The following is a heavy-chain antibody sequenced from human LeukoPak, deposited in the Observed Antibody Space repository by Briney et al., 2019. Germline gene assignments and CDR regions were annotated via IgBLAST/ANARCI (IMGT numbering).Heavy chain of an antibody. J-gene: IGHJ4*02. CDR1: GYTFTGYY. D-gene: IGHD3-9*01. Sequence: ASVKVSCKASGYTFTGYYMHWVRQAPGQGLEWMGWINPNSGGTNYAQRFQGRVTMTRDTSISTAYMELSSLRSEDTAVYYCATDLKRYFDFMTASNFDYWGQGTLVTVSS. CDR2: INPNSGGT. CDR3: ATDLKRYFDFMTASNFDY. V-gene: IGHV1-2*02.